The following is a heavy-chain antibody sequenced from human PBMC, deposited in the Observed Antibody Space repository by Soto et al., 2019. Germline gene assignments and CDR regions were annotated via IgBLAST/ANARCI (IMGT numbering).Heavy chain of an antibody. CDR1: GFTFSSYA. Sequence: EVQLLESGGGLVQPGGSLRLSCAASGFTFSSYAMSWVRQAPGKGLEWVSAISGSGGSTYYADSVKGRFTISRDNSKNTLDLQMNSLRAEDTAVYYCAKDKRGGSGAFDIWGQGTMVTVSS. J-gene: IGHJ3*02. CDR2: ISGSGGST. V-gene: IGHV3-23*01. D-gene: IGHD3-16*01. CDR3: AKDKRGGSGAFDI.